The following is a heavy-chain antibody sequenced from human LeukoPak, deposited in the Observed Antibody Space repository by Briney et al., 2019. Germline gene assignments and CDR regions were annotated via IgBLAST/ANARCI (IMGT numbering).Heavy chain of an antibody. J-gene: IGHJ5*02. V-gene: IGHV4-31*03. CDR3: ARGGTAGFS. D-gene: IGHD3-3*01. CDR1: GGSISGSSYY. Sequence: SETLSLTCTVSGGSISGSSYYWGWIRQHPGKGLEWIGYIYYSGSTYYNPSLKSRVTISVDTSKNQFSLKLSSVTAADTAVYYCARGGTAGFSWGQGTLVTVSS. CDR2: IYYSGST.